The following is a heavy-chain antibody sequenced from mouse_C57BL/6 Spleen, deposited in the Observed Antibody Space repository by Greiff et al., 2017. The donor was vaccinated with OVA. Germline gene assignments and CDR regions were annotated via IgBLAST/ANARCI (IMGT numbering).Heavy chain of an antibody. V-gene: IGHV5-17*01. CDR1: GFTFSDYG. CDR2: ISSGSSTI. CDR3: ARGGIYDGYYDWFAY. J-gene: IGHJ3*01. Sequence: EVKLMESGGGLVKPGGSLKLSCAASGFTFSDYGMHWVRQAPEKGLEWVAYISSGSSTIYYADTVKGRFTISRDNAKNTLFLQMTSLRSEDTAMYYCARGGIYDGYYDWFAYWGQGTLVTVSA. D-gene: IGHD2-3*01.